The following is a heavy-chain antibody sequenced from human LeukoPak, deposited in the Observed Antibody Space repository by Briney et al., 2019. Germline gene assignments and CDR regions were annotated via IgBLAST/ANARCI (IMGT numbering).Heavy chain of an antibody. CDR2: IYSGGST. D-gene: IGHD3-22*01. CDR1: GFTVSSNY. J-gene: IGHJ4*02. Sequence: PGGSLRLSCAASGFTVSSNYMSWVRQAPGKGLEWVSVIYSGGSTYYADSVKGRFTISRDNSKNTLYLQMNSLRAEDTAVYYCARDSQHYYDSSGLENYWGQGTLVTVSS. V-gene: IGHV3-66*01. CDR3: ARDSQHYYDSSGLENY.